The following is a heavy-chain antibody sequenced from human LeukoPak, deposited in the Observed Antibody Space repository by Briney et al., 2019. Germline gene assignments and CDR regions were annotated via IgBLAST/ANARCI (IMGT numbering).Heavy chain of an antibody. CDR3: AKDPVGATPFDY. V-gene: IGHV3-23*01. Sequence: GGSLRLSCATSGFTFSNYGMSWVCQAPGKGLEWVSAISDSGGDTCYADSVKGRFTISRDNSKNTLFLQMNSLRAEDTAVYYCAKDPVGATPFDYWGQGSLVTVSS. CDR2: ISDSGGDT. J-gene: IGHJ4*02. CDR1: GFTFSNYG. D-gene: IGHD1-26*01.